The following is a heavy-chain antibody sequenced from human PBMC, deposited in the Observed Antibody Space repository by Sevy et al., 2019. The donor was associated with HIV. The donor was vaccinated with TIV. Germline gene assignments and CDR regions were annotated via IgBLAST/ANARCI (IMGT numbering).Heavy chain of an antibody. CDR2: ISGTSNYM. J-gene: IGHJ3*02. D-gene: IGHD3-22*01. CDR3: ARAVSSGPPIAFDI. Sequence: GGSLRLSCAASEFSFGNYDMNWVRQAPGKGLEWVSSISGTSNYMYYADSLKGRFTISRDNAKNSLFLQMNSLKAEDTGVYYCARAVSSGPPIAFDIWGRGTLVTVSS. CDR1: EFSFGNYD. V-gene: IGHV3-21*01.